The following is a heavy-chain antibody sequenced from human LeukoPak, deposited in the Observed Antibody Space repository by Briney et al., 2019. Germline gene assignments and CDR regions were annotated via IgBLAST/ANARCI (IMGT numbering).Heavy chain of an antibody. CDR3: ASQAFSGSFFT. J-gene: IGHJ5*02. Sequence: PGGSLRLSCAASGFTVSSNYMSWVRQAPGKGLEWVSVIYSGGSTYYADSVKGRFTISRDNSKNTLYMQMNSLRAEDTAVYYCASQAFSGSFFTWGLGTLVTVSS. D-gene: IGHD1-26*01. V-gene: IGHV3-66*01. CDR2: IYSGGST. CDR1: GFTVSSNY.